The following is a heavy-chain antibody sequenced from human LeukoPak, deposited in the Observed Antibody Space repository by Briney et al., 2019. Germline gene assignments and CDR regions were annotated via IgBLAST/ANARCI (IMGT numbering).Heavy chain of an antibody. Sequence: GGSLRLSCAASGFTFSSYWMTWVRQAPGKGLEMVANINQGGSEKYYVASVKGRSTSSRDNAKKSVYLQMNSLTDDDTAVYFCARDAGAHYRSATVLDYWGQGTLVTVSS. CDR1: GFTFSSYW. D-gene: IGHD6-19*01. CDR2: INQGGSEK. J-gene: IGHJ4*02. CDR3: ARDAGAHYRSATVLDY. V-gene: IGHV3-7*01.